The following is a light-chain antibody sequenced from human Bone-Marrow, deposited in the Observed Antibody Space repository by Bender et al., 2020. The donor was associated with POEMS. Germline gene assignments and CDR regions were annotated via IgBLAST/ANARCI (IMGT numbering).Light chain of an antibody. Sequence: SYELTQPSSVSVSPGQTARITCSGDALPNRYAYWYQQKPGQAPILLISKNTERPSGIPGRFSGSSSGTTVTLTISGVQAEDEADYYCQSADSSGTFFVFGIGTKVTVL. CDR3: QSADSSGTFFV. J-gene: IGLJ1*01. V-gene: IGLV3-25*03. CDR1: ALPNRY. CDR2: KNT.